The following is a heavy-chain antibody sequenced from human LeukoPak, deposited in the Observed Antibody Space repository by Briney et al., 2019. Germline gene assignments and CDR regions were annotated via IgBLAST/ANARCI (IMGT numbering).Heavy chain of an antibody. CDR2: ISYDGSNK. CDR3: AKSSYYDSSGYTTPYYYYGMDV. J-gene: IGHJ6*02. D-gene: IGHD3-22*01. V-gene: IGHV3-30*18. Sequence: GGSLRLSCAASGFTFSSYGMHWVRQAPGKGLEWVAVISYDGSNKYYADSMKGRFTISRDNSKNTLYLQMNSLRAEDTALYYCAKSSYYDSSGYTTPYYYYGMDVWGQGTTVTVSS. CDR1: GFTFSSYG.